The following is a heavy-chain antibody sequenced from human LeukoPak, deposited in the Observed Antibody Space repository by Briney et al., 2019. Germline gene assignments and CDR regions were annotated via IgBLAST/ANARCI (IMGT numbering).Heavy chain of an antibody. V-gene: IGHV4-59*08. CDR1: GGSISGDH. CDR2: IYYSGNT. CDR3: ARRNDFDI. J-gene: IGHJ3*02. Sequence: KASETLSLICTVSGGSISGDHWNWIRQPPGKGLEWIGNIYYSGNTNYNPSLKSRVTISVDTSKNQFSLKLSSVTAADTAVYYCARRNDFDIGGQGTMVTVSS.